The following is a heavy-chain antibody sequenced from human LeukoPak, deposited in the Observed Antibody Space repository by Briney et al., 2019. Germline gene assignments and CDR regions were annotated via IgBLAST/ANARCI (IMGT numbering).Heavy chain of an antibody. J-gene: IGHJ4*02. V-gene: IGHV3-30*03. CDR1: PYSSISHG. CDR2: ISSDANRK. Sequence: GGSLRLSCVPPPYSSISHGIHWVPQAPGKGRGWVAVISSDANRKYYTYSVEGRFTISRDNSKNTLYLQMDSLRPEDTAVYYCARDRAWNYFDSWGQGTLVTVSS. D-gene: IGHD3-3*01. CDR3: ARDRAWNYFDS.